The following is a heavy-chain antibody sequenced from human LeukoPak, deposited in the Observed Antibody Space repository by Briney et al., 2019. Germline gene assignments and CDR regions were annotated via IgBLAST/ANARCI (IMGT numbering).Heavy chain of an antibody. CDR2: ISAYNGNT. D-gene: IGHD2-21*02. V-gene: IGHV1-18*01. J-gene: IGHJ6*03. CDR3: ARDAMVTSTYYMDV. Sequence: ASVKVSCKASGYTFTSYGISWVRQAHGQGLEWMGWISAYNGNTNYAQKLQGRVTMTTDTSTSTAYMELRSLRSDDTAVYYCARDAMVTSTYYMDVWGKGTTVTVSS. CDR1: GYTFTSYG.